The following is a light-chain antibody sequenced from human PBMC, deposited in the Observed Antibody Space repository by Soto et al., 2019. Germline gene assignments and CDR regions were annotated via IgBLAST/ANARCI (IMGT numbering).Light chain of an antibody. J-gene: IGKJ3*01. Sequence: EIVLTQSPATLSLSPGERATLSCRASQSVSSYLAWYQQKPGQAPRLLIYDASNRATGIPARFSGSGSGTDFPLTISSLEPEDFALYYCQQRSDWVFTFGPGTKVEIK. CDR1: QSVSSY. V-gene: IGKV3-11*01. CDR2: DAS. CDR3: QQRSDWVFT.